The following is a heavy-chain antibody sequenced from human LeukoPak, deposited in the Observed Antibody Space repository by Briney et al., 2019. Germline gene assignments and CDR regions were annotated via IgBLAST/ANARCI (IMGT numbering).Heavy chain of an antibody. V-gene: IGHV1-18*01. Sequence: ASVKVSCKASGYTFTSYGISWVRQAPGQGLEWMGWISAYNGNTNYAQKLQGRVTMTTDTSTSTAYMELRSLRSDDTAVYYCARGIVVVVAASSEYFQHWGQGTLVTVSS. CDR2: ISAYNGNT. CDR3: ARGIVVVVAASSEYFQH. J-gene: IGHJ1*01. D-gene: IGHD2-15*01. CDR1: GYTFTSYG.